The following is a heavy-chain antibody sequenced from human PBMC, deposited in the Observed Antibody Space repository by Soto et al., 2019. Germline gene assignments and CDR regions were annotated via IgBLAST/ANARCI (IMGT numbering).Heavy chain of an antibody. J-gene: IGHJ6*03. V-gene: IGHV1-69*04. Sequence: GASVKVSCKASGGTFSSYTISWVRQAPGQGLEWMGRIIPILGIANYAQKFQGRVTITADKSTSTAYMELSSLRSEDTAVYYCARDRKDGYDLWSGLPLIHYMDVWGKGTTVTVSS. CDR3: ARDRKDGYDLWSGLPLIHYMDV. CDR1: GGTFSSYT. D-gene: IGHD3-3*01. CDR2: IIPILGIA.